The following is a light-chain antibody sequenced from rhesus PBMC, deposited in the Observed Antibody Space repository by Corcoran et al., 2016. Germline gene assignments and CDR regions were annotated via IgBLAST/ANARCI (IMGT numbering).Light chain of an antibody. CDR2: AAS. Sequence: DIQMTQSPSSLSASVGDRVTITCQASQGISNWLAWYQQKPVKAPKLLIYAASSLQSGVPSRFSGRGSGTDFTLTISSLQPEDFATYYCQQHNSHPRTFGQGTKVEIK. CDR3: QQHNSHPRT. J-gene: IGKJ1*01. V-gene: IGKV1-33*02. CDR1: QGISNW.